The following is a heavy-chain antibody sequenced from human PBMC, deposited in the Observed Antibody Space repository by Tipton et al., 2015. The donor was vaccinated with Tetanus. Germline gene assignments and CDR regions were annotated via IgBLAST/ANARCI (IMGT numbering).Heavy chain of an antibody. CDR3: AREQQLDGAGP. CDR2: ISSSSSYI. D-gene: IGHD6-13*01. J-gene: IGHJ5*02. Sequence: GSLRLSCAASGFTFSSHSMNWVRQAPGKGLEWVSSISSSSSYIYYADSVKGRFTISRDNAKNSLYLQMNSLRAEDTAVYYCAREQQLDGAGPWGQGTLVTVSS. V-gene: IGHV3-21*01. CDR1: GFTFSSHS.